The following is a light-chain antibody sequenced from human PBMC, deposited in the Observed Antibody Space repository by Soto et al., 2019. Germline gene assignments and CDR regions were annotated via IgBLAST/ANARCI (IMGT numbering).Light chain of an antibody. CDR3: KQYGSSGK. Sequence: EIVLTPSPGTLSLSPVQISTLSCMASQSVSNNYLAWYQRKPGQAPRLLIYGASNRATGIPDRFSGSGSGTDFTLTINRLEPEDFAVYYCKQYGSSGKFGQGTKGDIK. CDR2: GAS. J-gene: IGKJ1*01. CDR1: QSVSNNY. V-gene: IGKV3-20*01.